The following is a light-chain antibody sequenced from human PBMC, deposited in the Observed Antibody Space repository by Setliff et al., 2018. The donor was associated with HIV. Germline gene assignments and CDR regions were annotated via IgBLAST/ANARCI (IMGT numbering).Light chain of an antibody. J-gene: IGLJ1*01. V-gene: IGLV2-14*01. CDR3: TSYTRDNTITRV. CDR2: EVS. CDR1: SSDVGGYKY. Sequence: QSVLTQPASVSGSPGQSITISCTGTSSDVGGYKYVYWYQQHPGKAPKLMIYEVSNRPSGISNRFSGSKSGSTAPLTISGLQAEDEADYFCTSYTRDNTITRVFGTGTKVTVL.